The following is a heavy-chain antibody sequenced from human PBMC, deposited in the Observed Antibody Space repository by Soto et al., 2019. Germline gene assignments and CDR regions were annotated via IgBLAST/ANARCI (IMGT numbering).Heavy chain of an antibody. D-gene: IGHD5-12*01. Sequence: GGSLRLSCAASGFTFSTYAMIWVRQAPGKGLEWVSGISSSGFSTYYADSVKGRFTISRDNSKNTLYLQMNGLRAEDTAVYYCAKAITSDSIFYAFDMWGQGTMVTVSS. CDR1: GFTFSTYA. CDR3: AKAITSDSIFYAFDM. V-gene: IGHV3-23*01. J-gene: IGHJ3*02. CDR2: ISSSGFST.